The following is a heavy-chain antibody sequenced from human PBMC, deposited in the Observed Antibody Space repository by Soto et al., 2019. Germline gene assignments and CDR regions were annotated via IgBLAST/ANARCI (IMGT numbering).Heavy chain of an antibody. D-gene: IGHD3-10*01. V-gene: IGHV3-23*01. J-gene: IGHJ4*02. CDR3: AKKTTATLVRGVSLDY. Sequence: PGGALRLSCAAGGFTVSSYGMTWVRQAAGKGREWVSSSINSRGGSTYYAACARGRFTISRDSSKSTLYLHLSSLRAEDTAVYYCAKKTTATLVRGVSLDYWGQGTLVTVSS. CDR2: INSRGGST. CDR1: GFTVSSYG.